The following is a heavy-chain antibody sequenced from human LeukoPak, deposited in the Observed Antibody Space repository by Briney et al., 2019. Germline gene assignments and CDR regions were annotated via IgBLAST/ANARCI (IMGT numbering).Heavy chain of an antibody. CDR3: ARAKAYSSSSFYYGMDV. CDR1: GYTFTSYY. V-gene: IGHV1-46*01. Sequence: ASVNVSCKASGYTFTSYYMHWVRQAPGQGLEWMGIINPSGGSTSYAQKFQGRVTMTRDTSTSTVYMELSSLRSEDTAVYYCARAKAYSSSSFYYGMDVWGQGTTVTVSS. D-gene: IGHD6-6*01. J-gene: IGHJ6*02. CDR2: INPSGGST.